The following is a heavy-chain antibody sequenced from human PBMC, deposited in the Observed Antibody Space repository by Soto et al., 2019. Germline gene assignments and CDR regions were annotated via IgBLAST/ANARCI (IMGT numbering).Heavy chain of an antibody. CDR2: SNPSSGGT. V-gene: IGHV1-2*02. Sequence: ASVKVSCKASGYPFTGPYIYWVREAPGQGLEWMGWSNPSSGGTEFAEKFQGRVTVTRDTSIRTVFLELNSLTSDDTGVYFCARDFRTYTHGVDCWGEGTGVAVSS. J-gene: IGHJ6*04. CDR3: ARDFRTYTHGVDC. CDR1: GYPFTGPY. D-gene: IGHD1-1*01.